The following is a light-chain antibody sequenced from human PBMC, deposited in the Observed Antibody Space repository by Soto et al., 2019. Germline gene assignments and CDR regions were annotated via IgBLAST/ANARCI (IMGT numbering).Light chain of an antibody. CDR3: QQDGSFRFT. J-gene: IGKJ3*01. CDR1: QSVSSIY. Sequence: EIVLTQSPGTLSLSPGEIATLSCRASQSVSSIYLAWYQQKPGQAPRLLIYCASSRATGNPDRFSGSGSVTDFTLTISRLEPEDLAVYYCQQDGSFRFTFGPGTKVYIK. V-gene: IGKV3-20*01. CDR2: CAS.